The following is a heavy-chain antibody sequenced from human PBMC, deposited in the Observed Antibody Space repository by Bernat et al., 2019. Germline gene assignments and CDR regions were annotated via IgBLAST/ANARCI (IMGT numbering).Heavy chain of an antibody. D-gene: IGHD3-9*01. CDR2: IWYDGSNK. Sequence: QVQLVESGGGVVQPGRSLSLSCAASGFIFSSYGMHWVRQAPVKGLEWVAVIWYDGSNKYYADSVKGRFTISRDNSKNTLYLQMKSLRAEDTAVYYCARAPDYDILNGYHDPGLYFDYWGQGTLVTVSS. V-gene: IGHV3-33*01. CDR1: GFIFSSYG. J-gene: IGHJ4*02. CDR3: ARAPDYDILNGYHDPGLYFDY.